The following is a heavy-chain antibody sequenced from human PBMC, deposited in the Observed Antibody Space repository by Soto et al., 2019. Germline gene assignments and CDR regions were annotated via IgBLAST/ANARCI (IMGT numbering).Heavy chain of an antibody. V-gene: IGHV1-69*01. CDR3: AREIRRVSDGSGSYFH. Sequence: QVQLVQSGAEVKKPGSSVKVSCKASGGTFSSYAISWVRQAPGQGLEWMGGIIPIFGTANYAQKFQGRVTSTADESTSTAYMELSSLRSEDTAVYYCAREIRRVSDGSGSYFHWGQGTLVTVSS. CDR2: IIPIFGTA. CDR1: GGTFSSYA. D-gene: IGHD3-10*01. J-gene: IGHJ4*02.